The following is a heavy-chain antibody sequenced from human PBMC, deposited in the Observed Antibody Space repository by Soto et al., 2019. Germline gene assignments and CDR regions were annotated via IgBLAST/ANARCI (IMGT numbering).Heavy chain of an antibody. D-gene: IGHD2-21*02. Sequence: SETLSLTCTFTGDYFSSISNHYCSWIRQPPGKGLEWLGYISYSGHTSYNPSLKSRLFISVDTSKNQVSLNLASVTAADTAVYYCARVCGGDCHYGMDVWGQGTTVTVSS. CDR1: GDYFSSISNHY. J-gene: IGHJ6*02. CDR2: ISYSGHT. CDR3: ARVCGGDCHYGMDV. V-gene: IGHV4-59*11.